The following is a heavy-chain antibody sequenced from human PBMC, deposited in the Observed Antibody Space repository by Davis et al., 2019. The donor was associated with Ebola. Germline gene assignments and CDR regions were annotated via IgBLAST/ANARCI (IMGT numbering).Heavy chain of an antibody. Sequence: GESLKISCAASGFTISSFSMNWVRQASGKGLEWVASIGSGSSNIYYADSVKGRFTISRDNAKNSLYLQMNSLRAEDTAVYYCARDQYQYSYVYYYYGMDVWGQGTTVTVSS. V-gene: IGHV3-21*04. J-gene: IGHJ6*02. CDR3: ARDQYQYSYVYYYYGMDV. D-gene: IGHD5-18*01. CDR2: IGSGSSNI. CDR1: GFTISSFS.